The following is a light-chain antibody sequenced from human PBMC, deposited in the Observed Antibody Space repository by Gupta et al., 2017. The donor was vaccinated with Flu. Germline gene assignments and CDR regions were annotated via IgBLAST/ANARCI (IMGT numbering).Light chain of an antibody. V-gene: IGLV2-11*01. CDR1: SSDVGGYNY. CDR3: CSHAGSYTWV. CDR2: DVN. J-gene: IGLJ3*02. Sequence: SVTISCTGTSSDVGGYNYVSWYQQQPGKAPKLMIYDVNKRPSGVPDRFSGSKSGNTASLTISGLQAEDEADYYCCSHAGSYTWVFGGGTKLTVL.